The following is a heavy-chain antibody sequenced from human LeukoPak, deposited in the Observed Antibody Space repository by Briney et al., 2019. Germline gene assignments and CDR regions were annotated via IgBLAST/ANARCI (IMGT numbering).Heavy chain of an antibody. V-gene: IGHV4-34*01. CDR1: GGSFSGYY. Sequence: SETLSLTCAVYGGSFSGYYWSWIRQPPGKGLEWIGEINHSGSTNYNPSLKSRVTISVDTSKNQFSLKLSSVTAADTAVYYCARGRGGVWGVISLHYYYGMDVWGQGTTVTVSS. CDR3: ARGRGGVWGVISLHYYYGMDV. CDR2: INHSGST. D-gene: IGHD3-10*02. J-gene: IGHJ6*02.